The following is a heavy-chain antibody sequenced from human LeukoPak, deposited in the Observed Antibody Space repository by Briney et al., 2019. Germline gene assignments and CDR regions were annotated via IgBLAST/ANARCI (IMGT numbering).Heavy chain of an antibody. CDR1: GDSISSYY. CDR3: ARGSYYYDSSGYYYLYYFDY. CDR2: ISYTGST. D-gene: IGHD3-22*01. V-gene: IGHV4-59*01. Sequence: SETLSLTCTVSGDSISSYYWSWIRQPPGKGLEWIGYISYTGSTNYNPSLKSRVTISLDTSKNQVSLKLSSVTAADTAVYYCARGSYYYDSSGYYYLYYFDYWGQGTLVTVSS. J-gene: IGHJ4*02.